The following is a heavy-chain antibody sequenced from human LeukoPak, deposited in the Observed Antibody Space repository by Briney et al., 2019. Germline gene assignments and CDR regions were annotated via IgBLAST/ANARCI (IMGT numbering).Heavy chain of an antibody. CDR2: IRYDGSNK. CDR1: GFTFSNYG. V-gene: IGHV3-30*02. D-gene: IGHD6-13*01. CDR3: AKVGPGIAAAGTDY. Sequence: GGSLRLSCAASGFTFSNYGMHWVRQAPGKGLEWVAFIRYDGSNKYYADSVKGRFTISRDNSKNTLYLQMNSLRAEDTAVYYCAKVGPGIAAAGTDYWGQGTLVTVSS. J-gene: IGHJ4*02.